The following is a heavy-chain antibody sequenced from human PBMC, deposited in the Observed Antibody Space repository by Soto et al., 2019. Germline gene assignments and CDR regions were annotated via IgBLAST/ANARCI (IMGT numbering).Heavy chain of an antibody. CDR3: ARGFYDSSGYYIFDY. Sequence: PGGSLRLCCAASGFTFSDHYMDWVRQAPGKGLEWVGRTRNKANSYTTEYAASVKGRFTISRDDSKNSLYLQMNSLKTEDTAVYYCARGFYDSSGYYIFDYWGQGTLVTVSS. V-gene: IGHV3-72*01. CDR1: GFTFSDHY. D-gene: IGHD3-22*01. J-gene: IGHJ4*02. CDR2: TRNKANSYTT.